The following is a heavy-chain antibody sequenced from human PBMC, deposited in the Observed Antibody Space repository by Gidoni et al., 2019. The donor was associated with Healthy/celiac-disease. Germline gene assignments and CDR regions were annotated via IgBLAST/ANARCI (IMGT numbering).Heavy chain of an antibody. V-gene: IGHV1-69*02. CDR2: IIPILGIA. CDR1: GGTFSSYT. Sequence: QVQLVQSGAAVKKPGSSVKVSCKASGGTFSSYTISWVRQAPGQGLEWMGRIIPILGIANYAQKFQGRVTITADKSTSTAYMELSSLRSEDTAVYYCAGGGIYCSGGSCYYYYYGMDVWGQGTTVTVSS. D-gene: IGHD2-15*01. J-gene: IGHJ6*02. CDR3: AGGGIYCSGGSCYYYYYGMDV.